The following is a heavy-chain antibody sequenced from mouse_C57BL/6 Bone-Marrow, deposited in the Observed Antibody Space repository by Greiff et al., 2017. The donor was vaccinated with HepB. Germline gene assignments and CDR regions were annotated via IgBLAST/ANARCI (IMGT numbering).Heavy chain of an antibody. CDR2: IYWDDDK. CDR1: GFSLSTSGMG. CDR3: ARRVVTTVVAGDAMDY. V-gene: IGHV8-12*01. J-gene: IGHJ4*01. Sequence: QVQLKESGPGILQSSQTLSLTCSFSGFSLSTSGMGVSWIRQPSGKGLEWLAHIYWDDDKRYNPSLKSRLTISKDTSRNQVFLKITSVDTADTATYYCARRVVTTVVAGDAMDYWGQGTSVTVSS. D-gene: IGHD1-1*01.